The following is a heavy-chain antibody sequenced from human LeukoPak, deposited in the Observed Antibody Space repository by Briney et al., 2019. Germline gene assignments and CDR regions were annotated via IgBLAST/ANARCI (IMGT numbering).Heavy chain of an antibody. D-gene: IGHD6-19*01. Sequence: SETLSLTCTVSGGXISTYQCSWIRQPPGKGLEWIGHIYKSGSTNYNPSLKSRVNISIDTSKKQFSLKLNSVTAADTAVYYCARDGPQWLAAFDYWGRGTLVTASS. CDR3: ARDGPQWLAAFDY. CDR1: GGXISTYQ. V-gene: IGHV4-59*01. J-gene: IGHJ4*02. CDR2: IYKSGST.